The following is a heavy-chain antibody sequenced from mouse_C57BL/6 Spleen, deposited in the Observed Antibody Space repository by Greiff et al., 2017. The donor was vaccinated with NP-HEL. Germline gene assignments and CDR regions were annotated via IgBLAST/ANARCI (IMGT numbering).Heavy chain of an antibody. Sequence: VQLQQPGAELVRPGSSVKLSCKASGYTFTSYWMHWVKQRPIQGLEWIGNIDPSDSETHYNQKFKDKATLTVDTSSSTAYMQLSSLTSEDSAVYYCAREAYGNPYAMDYWGQGTSVTVSS. CDR1: GYTFTSYW. CDR2: IDPSDSET. J-gene: IGHJ4*01. CDR3: AREAYGNPYAMDY. D-gene: IGHD2-1*01. V-gene: IGHV1-52*01.